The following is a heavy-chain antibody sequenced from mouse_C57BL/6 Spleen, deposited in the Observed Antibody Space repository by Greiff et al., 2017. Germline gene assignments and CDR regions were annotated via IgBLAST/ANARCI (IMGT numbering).Heavy chain of an antibody. D-gene: IGHD4-1*02. V-gene: IGHV2-9-1*01. J-gene: IGHJ4*01. Sequence: QVQLQQSGPGLVAPSQSLSITCTVSGFSLTSYAISWVRQPPGKGLEWLGVIWTGGGTNYNSALKSRLSISKDNSKSQVFLKMNSLQTDDTARYYCARNFNWDDYAMDYWGQGTSVTVSS. CDR3: ARNFNWDDYAMDY. CDR2: IWTGGGT. CDR1: GFSLTSYA.